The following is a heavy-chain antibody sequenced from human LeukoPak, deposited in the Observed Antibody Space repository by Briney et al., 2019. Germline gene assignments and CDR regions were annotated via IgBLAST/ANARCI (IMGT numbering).Heavy chain of an antibody. Sequence: SETLSLACTVSGGSISNYHWSWIRQPAGKGLEWIGQIHTSGSTNYNPPLKSRVSMSIDTTEDQVSLTIRSVTAADTAFYYCARRDISSGWSFDYWGQGTLVTVSS. V-gene: IGHV4-4*07. CDR3: ARRDISSGWSFDY. J-gene: IGHJ4*02. CDR1: GGSISNYH. CDR2: IHTSGST. D-gene: IGHD6-19*01.